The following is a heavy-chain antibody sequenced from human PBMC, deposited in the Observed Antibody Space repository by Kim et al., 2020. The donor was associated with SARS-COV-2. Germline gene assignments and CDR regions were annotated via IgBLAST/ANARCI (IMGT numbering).Heavy chain of an antibody. J-gene: IGHJ3*02. D-gene: IGHD6-19*01. Sequence: SVKVSCKASGGTFSSYAISWVRQAPGQGLEWMGGIIPIFGTANYAQKFQGRVTITADESTSTAYMELSSLRSEDTAVYYCAREPGYSSGWYPIDDAFDIWGQGTMVTVSS. CDR3: AREPGYSSGWYPIDDAFDI. CDR1: GGTFSSYA. CDR2: IIPIFGTA. V-gene: IGHV1-69*13.